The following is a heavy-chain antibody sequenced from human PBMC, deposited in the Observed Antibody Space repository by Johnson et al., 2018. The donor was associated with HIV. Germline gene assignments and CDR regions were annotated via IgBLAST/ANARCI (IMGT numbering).Heavy chain of an antibody. CDR2: ISSDGNNK. D-gene: IGHD1-1*01. J-gene: IGHJ3*02. V-gene: IGHV3-30-3*01. Sequence: QMLLVESGGGVVQPGRSLRLSCAASGFTFSTYAIHWVRQAPGKGLEWVVVISSDGNNKYYADSVKGRFTISRDKSKNMVYLQMNSLRAEDTAVYYCARDMVQLEPPVQKDAFDIWGQGTMVTASS. CDR1: GFTFSTYA. CDR3: ARDMVQLEPPVQKDAFDI.